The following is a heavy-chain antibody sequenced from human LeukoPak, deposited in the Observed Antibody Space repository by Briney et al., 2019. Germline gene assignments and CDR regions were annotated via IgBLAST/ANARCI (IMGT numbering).Heavy chain of an antibody. CDR2: ISHSGST. CDR3: ARESYCSGGSCYSALDY. CDR1: GGSFSGYY. J-gene: IGHJ4*02. V-gene: IGHV4-34*01. Sequence: SETLSLTCAVYGGSFSGYYWSWIRQPPGKGLEWIGEISHSGSTNYNPSLKSRVTISVDTSKNQFSLKLSSVTAADTAVYYCARESYCSGGSCYSALDYWGQGTLVTVSS. D-gene: IGHD2-15*01.